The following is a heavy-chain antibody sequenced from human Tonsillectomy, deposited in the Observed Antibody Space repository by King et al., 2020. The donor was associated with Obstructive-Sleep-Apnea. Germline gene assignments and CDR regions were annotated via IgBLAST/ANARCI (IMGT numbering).Heavy chain of an antibody. V-gene: IGHV4-59*01. D-gene: IGHD3-22*01. CDR3: ARQRYYYDSSGYYYPAVDH. Sequence: QLQESGPGLVKPSETLSLTCTVSGGSISTYYWSWIRQPPGTGLEWIGYIFDSGNTRYNPALKSRVTISVDTSKNQFSLRLSSVTSADTAVYYCARQRYYYDSSGYYYPAVDHWGRGTLVTVSS. J-gene: IGHJ4*02. CDR1: GGSISTYY. CDR2: IFDSGNT.